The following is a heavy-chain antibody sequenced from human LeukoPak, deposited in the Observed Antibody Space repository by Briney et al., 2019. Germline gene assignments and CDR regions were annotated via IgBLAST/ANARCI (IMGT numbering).Heavy chain of an antibody. CDR2: IWYDGSNK. D-gene: IGHD6-6*01. CDR1: GFTFSSYG. V-gene: IGHV3-33*01. Sequence: PGGSLRLSCAASGFTFSSYGMHWVRQAPGKGLEWVAVIWYDGSNKYYADSVKGRFTISRDNSKNTLYLQMNNLRAEDTAVYYCSRLIAARTPYYFDYWGQGTLVTVSS. CDR3: SRLIAARTPYYFDY. J-gene: IGHJ4*02.